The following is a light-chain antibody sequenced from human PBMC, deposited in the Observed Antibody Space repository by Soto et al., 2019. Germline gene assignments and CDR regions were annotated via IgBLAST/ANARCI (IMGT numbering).Light chain of an antibody. Sequence: EIVMTQSPATLSVSPGERATLSCRASQSISNKLVWYQQKLGQAPRLLIYGASTRATGIPVRFSGSGSGTEFTLTISSLQSEDFAVYYCQQYSSWSPITFGQGTRLENK. CDR3: QQYSSWSPIT. J-gene: IGKJ5*01. CDR2: GAS. V-gene: IGKV3-15*01. CDR1: QSISNK.